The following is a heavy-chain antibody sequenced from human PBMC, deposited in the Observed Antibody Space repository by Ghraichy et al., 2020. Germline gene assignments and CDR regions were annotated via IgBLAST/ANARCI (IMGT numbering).Heavy chain of an antibody. CDR1: GGSFSDDS. CDR2: TNHSGST. V-gene: IGHV4-34*01. J-gene: IGHJ6*03. D-gene: IGHD6-13*01. Sequence: SETLSLTCAVYGGSFSDDSWSWIRQPPGKGLEWIGETNHSGSTNYNPSLKRRVTISVDTSKNQFSLRLSSVTAADTAVYYCARDKKLGRQQLVREGMIGMGAYYSYYFMDVWGKGTTVTVSS. CDR3: ARDKKLGRQQLVREGMIGMGAYYSYYFMDV.